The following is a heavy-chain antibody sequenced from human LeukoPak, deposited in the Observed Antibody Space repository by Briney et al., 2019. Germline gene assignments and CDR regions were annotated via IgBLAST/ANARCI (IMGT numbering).Heavy chain of an antibody. CDR2: IKQDGSEK. CDR1: GFTFSSYW. D-gene: IGHD2-21*02. J-gene: IGHJ4*02. CDR3: ARDAAEAYCGSDCYFHFDS. V-gene: IGHV3-7*01. Sequence: GGSLRLSCAASGFTFSSYWMSWVRQAPGKGLEWVANIKQDGSEKYYVDSVKGRFTISRDNAKNSLYLQMSSLRAEDTAVYYCARDAAEAYCGSDCYFHFDSWGQGTLVTVSS.